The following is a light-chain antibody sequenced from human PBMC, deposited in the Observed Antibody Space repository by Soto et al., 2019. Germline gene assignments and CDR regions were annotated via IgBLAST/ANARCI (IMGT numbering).Light chain of an antibody. CDR2: DVS. CDR1: SSDVGGYNY. V-gene: IGLV2-14*01. J-gene: IGLJ1*01. CDR3: SSYTSCSTLV. Sequence: QSALTQPASVSGSPGQSITISCTGTSSDVGGYNYVSWYQQHPGKAPKLMIYDVSNRPSGVSNRFSGSKSGNTASLTISGLQAEDETDYYCSSYTSCSTLVFGTGTKVTDL.